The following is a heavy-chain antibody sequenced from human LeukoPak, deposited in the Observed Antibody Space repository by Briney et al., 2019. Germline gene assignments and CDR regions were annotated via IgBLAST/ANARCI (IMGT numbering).Heavy chain of an antibody. D-gene: IGHD2-2*01. J-gene: IGHJ4*02. CDR1: GFTFSSYG. V-gene: IGHV3-30*18. CDR3: AKDSSRIVVVPAAISRY. Sequence: GGSLRLSCAASGFTFSSYGMHWVRQAPGKGLEWVAVISYDGSNKYYADSVKGRFTISRDNSKNTLYLQMNSLRAEDTAVYYCAKDSSRIVVVPAAISRYWGQGTLVTVSS. CDR2: ISYDGSNK.